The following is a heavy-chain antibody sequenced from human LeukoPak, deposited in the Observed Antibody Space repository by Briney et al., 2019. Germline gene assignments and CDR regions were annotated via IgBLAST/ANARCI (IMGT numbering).Heavy chain of an antibody. CDR2: IYYSGST. Sequence: SETLSLTCTVSGGSISSYYWSWIRQPPGKGLEWIGYIYYSGSTNYNPSLKSRVTISVDTFKNQFSLKLSSVTAADTAVYYCARGGAVPNDALDIWGQGTMVTVSS. CDR3: ARGGAVPNDALDI. D-gene: IGHD6-19*01. V-gene: IGHV4-59*13. CDR1: GGSISSYY. J-gene: IGHJ3*02.